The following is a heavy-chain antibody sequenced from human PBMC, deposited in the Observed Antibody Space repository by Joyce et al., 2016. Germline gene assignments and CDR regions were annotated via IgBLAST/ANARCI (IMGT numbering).Heavy chain of an antibody. CDR2: ISGDSSFR. CDR3: ARGGKDYEYSMDV. V-gene: IGHV3-21*02. Sequence: EVQLVESGGSLVKPGGSLRISCAASGFTFSASSMSWFRQAPGKGLEWVAAISGDSSFRFYADSVRDRFTVSRDNAKNSLYLQMYSLRVEDTAVFYCARGGKDYEYSMDVWGQGTTVTVSS. CDR1: GFTFSASS. J-gene: IGHJ6*02. D-gene: IGHD3-16*01.